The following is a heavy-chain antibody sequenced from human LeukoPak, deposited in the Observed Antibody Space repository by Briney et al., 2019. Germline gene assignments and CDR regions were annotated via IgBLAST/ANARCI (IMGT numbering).Heavy chain of an antibody. CDR1: GFTFSSYG. J-gene: IGHJ4*02. V-gene: IGHV3-30*03. CDR2: ISYDGSNK. CDR3: VPKGTEGY. Sequence: GGSLRLSCAASGFTFSSYGMHWVRQAPGKGLEWVAVISYDGSNKYYADSVKGRFTISRDNSKNTLYLQMNSLRAEDTAVYYCVPKGTEGYWGQGTLVTVSS.